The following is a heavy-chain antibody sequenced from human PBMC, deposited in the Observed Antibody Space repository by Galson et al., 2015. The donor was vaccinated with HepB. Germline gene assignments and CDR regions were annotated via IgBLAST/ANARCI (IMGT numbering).Heavy chain of an antibody. D-gene: IGHD3-22*01. V-gene: IGHV3-53*01. J-gene: IGHJ3*02. Sequence: SLRLSCAASGLTVSSNYMSWVRQAPGKGLEWVSVIYSGGSTYYADSVKGRFTISRDNSKNTLYLQMNSLRAEDTAVYYCAREGANYYDSSGYYYGAFDIWDQGTMVTVSS. CDR3: AREGANYYDSSGYYYGAFDI. CDR1: GLTVSSNY. CDR2: IYSGGST.